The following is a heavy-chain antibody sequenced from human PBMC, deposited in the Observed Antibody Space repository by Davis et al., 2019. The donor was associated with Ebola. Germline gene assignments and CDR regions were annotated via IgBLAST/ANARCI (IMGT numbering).Heavy chain of an antibody. V-gene: IGHV3-30-3*01. CDR1: GFAFSLYA. D-gene: IGHD3-10*02. J-gene: IGHJ5*02. Sequence: GESLKISCAASGFAFSLYAMHWVRQAPGKGLEWVAVISYDGNEKYHADTVKGRFTISRDNSKDTLYLQMHSLGAEDTAVYYCARVFMLKRGTPENQFDPWGQGTLVTVSS. CDR3: ARVFMLKRGTPENQFDP. CDR2: ISYDGNEK.